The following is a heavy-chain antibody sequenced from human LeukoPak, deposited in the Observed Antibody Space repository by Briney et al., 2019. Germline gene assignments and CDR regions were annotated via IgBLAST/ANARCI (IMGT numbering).Heavy chain of an antibody. J-gene: IGHJ4*02. CDR3: ARGGDGGSYYRHLRGPPYYFDY. V-gene: IGHV1-18*01. D-gene: IGHD1-26*01. CDR2: ISAYNGNT. CDR1: GYTFTSYG. Sequence: ASVKVSCKASGYTFTSYGISWVRQAPGQGLEWMGWISAYNGNTNYAQKLQGRVTMTTDTSTSTAYMELRSLRSDDTAVYYCARGGDGGSYYRHLRGPPYYFDYWGQGTLVTVSS.